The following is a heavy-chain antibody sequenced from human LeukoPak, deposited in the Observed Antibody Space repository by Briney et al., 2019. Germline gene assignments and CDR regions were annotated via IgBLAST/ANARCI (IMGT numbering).Heavy chain of an antibody. D-gene: IGHD6-13*01. J-gene: IGHJ4*02. CDR3: TTDYKQLDQYDY. CDR1: GFTFSNAW. CDR2: IKSKTDGGTT. Sequence: GGSLRLSCAASGFTFSNAWMSWVRQAPGKGLEWVGRIKSKTDGGTTDYAAPVKGRFTISRDDSKNTLYLQMNSLKTEDTAVYYCTTDYKQLDQYDYWGQGTLVTVSS. V-gene: IGHV3-15*01.